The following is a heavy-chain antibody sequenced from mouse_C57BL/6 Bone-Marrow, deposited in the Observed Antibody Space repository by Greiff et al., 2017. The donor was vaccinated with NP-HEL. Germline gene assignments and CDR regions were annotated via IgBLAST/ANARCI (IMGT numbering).Heavy chain of an antibody. CDR3: ARHYYSNYFDY. CDR1: GFTFSSYG. D-gene: IGHD2-5*01. Sequence: DVHLVESGGDLVKPGGSLKLSCAASGFTFSSYGMSWVRQTPDKRLEWVATISSGGSYTYYPDSVKGRFTISRDNAKNTLYLQRSRLKSEDTAMYYCARHYYSNYFDYWGQGTTLTVSS. V-gene: IGHV5-6*01. J-gene: IGHJ2*01. CDR2: ISSGGSYT.